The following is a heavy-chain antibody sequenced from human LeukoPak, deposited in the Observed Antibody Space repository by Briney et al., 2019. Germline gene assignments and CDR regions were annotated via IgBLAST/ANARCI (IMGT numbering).Heavy chain of an antibody. J-gene: IGHJ6*02. CDR2: MYYSGST. V-gene: IGHV4-39*07. CDR1: GGSISSSTYY. CDR3: ARDAGHQVSRRNYYAMDV. Sequence: PETLSLTCTVSGGSISSSTYYWGWVRQPPGKGLEWIGSMYYSGSTYYNPSLKSRVTISVDTSKNQFSLKLSSVTAADTAVYYCARDAGHQVSRRNYYAMDVWGQGTTVTVSS. D-gene: IGHD2-2*01.